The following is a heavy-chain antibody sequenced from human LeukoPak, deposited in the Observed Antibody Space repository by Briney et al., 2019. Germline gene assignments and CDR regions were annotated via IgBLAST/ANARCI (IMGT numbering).Heavy chain of an antibody. CDR2: IRSKAYGGTT. CDR3: TGGPRSGSYYVPLDY. V-gene: IGHV3-49*03. CDR1: GFTFGDYA. Sequence: GGSLRLSCTASGFTFGDYAMSWFRQAPGKGLEWVGFIRSKAYGGTTEYAASVKGRFTISRDDSKSIAYLQMNSLKTEDTAVYYCTGGPRSGSYYVPLDYWGQGTLVTVSS. J-gene: IGHJ4*02. D-gene: IGHD1-26*01.